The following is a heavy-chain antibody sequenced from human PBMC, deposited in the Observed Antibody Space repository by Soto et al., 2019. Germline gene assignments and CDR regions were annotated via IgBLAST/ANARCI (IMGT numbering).Heavy chain of an antibody. CDR2: ISAYNGKT. J-gene: IGHJ4*02. Sequence: QVQLVQSGAEMKKPGASVKVSCKASGYTFSSYSISWLRQAPGQGPERMGRISAYNGKTNYAQRVQGRLTMTTDTSTSTAYMELRSLRSDDAAVFYCARDMTPPDQIVVVPAAFDYWGQGTLVTVSS. D-gene: IGHD2-2*01. CDR1: GYTFSSYS. CDR3: ARDMTPPDQIVVVPAAFDY. V-gene: IGHV1-18*01.